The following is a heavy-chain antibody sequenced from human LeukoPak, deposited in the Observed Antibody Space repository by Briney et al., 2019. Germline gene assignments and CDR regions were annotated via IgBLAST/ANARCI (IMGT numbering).Heavy chain of an antibody. Sequence: PSETLSLTCTVSGGSIRGSYWTWIRQSPGKGLEWMGYISNFGRTNHNPSLKSRVTISIDMSKSHFSLRLSSVTAADTAVYYCARSHHYFDSRAPPYYFDYWGQGTLVTVSS. CDR3: ARSHHYFDSRAPPYYFDY. CDR1: GGSIRGSY. J-gene: IGHJ4*02. D-gene: IGHD3-22*01. CDR2: ISNFGRT. V-gene: IGHV4-59*12.